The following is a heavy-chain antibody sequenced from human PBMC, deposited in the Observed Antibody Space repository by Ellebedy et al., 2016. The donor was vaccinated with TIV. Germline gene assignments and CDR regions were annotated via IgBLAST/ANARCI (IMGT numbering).Heavy chain of an antibody. CDR2: ISYDGSNQ. V-gene: IGHV3-30-3*01. J-gene: IGHJ3*02. D-gene: IGHD4-23*01. CDR1: GFAFSSYA. Sequence: GGSLRLXXASSGFAFSSYAMHWVRQAPGKGLEWVAVISYDGSNQYYADSVKGRFTISRDNSKNTLYLQMNSLRAEDTAVYYCARVPSYGGPAFDIWGQGTMVTVSS. CDR3: ARVPSYGGPAFDI.